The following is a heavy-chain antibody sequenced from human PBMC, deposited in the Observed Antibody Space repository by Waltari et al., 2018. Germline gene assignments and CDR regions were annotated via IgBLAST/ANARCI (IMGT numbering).Heavy chain of an antibody. J-gene: IGHJ2*01. Sequence: QVQLQESGPGLVKPSQTLSLTCTVSGGSISSGSYYWSWIRQPAGKGLEWIGRIYTSGSTNYNPSLKSRVTISVDTSKNQCSLKLSSVTAADTAVYYCARISSHGGYWYFDLWGRGTLVTVSS. D-gene: IGHD6-13*01. CDR2: IYTSGST. V-gene: IGHV4-61*02. CDR3: ARISSHGGYWYFDL. CDR1: GGSISSGSYY.